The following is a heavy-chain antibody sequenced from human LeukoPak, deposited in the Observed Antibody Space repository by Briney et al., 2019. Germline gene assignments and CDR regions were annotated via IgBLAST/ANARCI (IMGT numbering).Heavy chain of an antibody. D-gene: IGHD3-22*01. J-gene: IGHJ4*02. Sequence: ASVKVSCKASGYTFTGYYIHWVRQAPGQGLEWMGWINPNNGDTNFDPKFQGRLTLSRDTSISTAYMELRSLRSDDTAVYYCARAYYDSSGYYRTEGIDYWGQGTLVTVSS. V-gene: IGHV1-2*02. CDR3: ARAYYDSSGYYRTEGIDY. CDR1: GYTFTGYY. CDR2: INPNNGDT.